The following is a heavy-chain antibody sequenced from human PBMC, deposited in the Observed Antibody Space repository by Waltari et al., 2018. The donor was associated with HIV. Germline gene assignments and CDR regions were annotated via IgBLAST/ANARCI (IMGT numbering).Heavy chain of an antibody. Sequence: EVQLVESGGGLVKPGGSLRLSCAASGLTLSNAWMSWVRQAPGKGREGVGRIKSKTDGGTEDYAAPVKGRFTISRDDSKNILYLQMNSLKTEDTAVYYCYGFVWGQGTLVTVSS. CDR1: GLTLSNAW. V-gene: IGHV3-15*01. J-gene: IGHJ4*02. CDR3: YGFV. CDR2: IKSKTDGGTE. D-gene: IGHD3-10*01.